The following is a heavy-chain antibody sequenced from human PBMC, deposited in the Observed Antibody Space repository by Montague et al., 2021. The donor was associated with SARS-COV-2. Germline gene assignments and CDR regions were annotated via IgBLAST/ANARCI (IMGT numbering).Heavy chain of an antibody. CDR2: TYYRSKRYS. CDR3: VRYSGWFYFDF. Sequence: CAISGDSVSSNRVSWSWNKQSPSRDLEWLRGTYYRSKRYSDYAPSVRGRLTVNPDASKNEFSLELNYVTPEDTAVYYCVRYSGWFYFDFWGQGTLVTVSS. J-gene: IGHJ4*02. CDR1: GDSVSSNRVS. D-gene: IGHD6-19*01. V-gene: IGHV6-1*01.